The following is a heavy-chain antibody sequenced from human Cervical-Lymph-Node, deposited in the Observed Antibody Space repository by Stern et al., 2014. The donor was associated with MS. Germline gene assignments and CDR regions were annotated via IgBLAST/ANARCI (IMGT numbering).Heavy chain of an antibody. J-gene: IGHJ5*02. V-gene: IGHV3-7*01. D-gene: IGHD1-7*01. CDR1: GFTFSNYW. CDR2: IKTDGSEK. CDR3: ARAVRELGT. Sequence: VQLVQSGGGLVQPGESLRLSCAVSGFTFSNYWMTWVRQAPGKGLEWVASIKTDGSEKSYLASVKGRFTISRYNAKNSLYLQMNSLRAEDTAVYYCARAVRELGTWGQGTLVTVSS.